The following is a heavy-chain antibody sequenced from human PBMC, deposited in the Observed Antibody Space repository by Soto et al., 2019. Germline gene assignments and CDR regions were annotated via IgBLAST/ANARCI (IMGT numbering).Heavy chain of an antibody. CDR2: IYPGDSDT. J-gene: IGHJ6*02. Sequence: GESLKLSCKVSGYRFTSYWIGWVRQMPGKGLEWMGIIYPGDSDTRYSPSFQGQVTISADKSISTAYLQWSSLKASDTAMYYCARLDSTSHYGMDGCGQGTTVTVSS. CDR1: GYRFTSYW. D-gene: IGHD3-9*01. V-gene: IGHV5-51*01. CDR3: ARLDSTSHYGMDG.